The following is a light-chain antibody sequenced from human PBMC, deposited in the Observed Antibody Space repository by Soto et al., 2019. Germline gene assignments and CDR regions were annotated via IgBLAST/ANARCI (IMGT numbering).Light chain of an antibody. CDR2: DVS. J-gene: IGLJ3*02. CDR3: CSYAGSYIHWV. V-gene: IGLV2-11*01. Sequence: QSALTQPRSVSGSPGQSVTISCTGTSSDVGGYNYVSWYQQHPGKAPKLMIYDVSKRPSGVPDRFSGSKSGNTASLTISGLQAEDEADYYCCSYAGSYIHWVFGGGTKLTVL. CDR1: SSDVGGYNY.